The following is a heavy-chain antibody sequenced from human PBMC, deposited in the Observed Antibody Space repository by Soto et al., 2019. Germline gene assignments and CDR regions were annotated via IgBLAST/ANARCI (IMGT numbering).Heavy chain of an antibody. V-gene: IGHV3-23*01. CDR3: ANPNCSLHSCYHYYYSMDV. CDR1: GFTFTSYA. D-gene: IGHD2-2*01. Sequence: EVQLLESGGGLEQPGGSLRLSCAASGFTFTSYAMSWVRQAPGKGLEWVSAISGSGGSTVYADSVTGRFTISRDNSMNTRYLQVTSRRAEDTAVYYCANPNCSLHSCYHYYYSMDVWGQGTTVIV. CDR2: ISGSGGST. J-gene: IGHJ6*03.